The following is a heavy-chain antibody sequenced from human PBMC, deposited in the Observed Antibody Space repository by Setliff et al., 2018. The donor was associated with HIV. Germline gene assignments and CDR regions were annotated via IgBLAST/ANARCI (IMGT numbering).Heavy chain of an antibody. CDR2: ISADNGNT. V-gene: IGHV1-18*04. D-gene: IGHD3-10*01. J-gene: IGHJ6*03. CDR1: GYTLTEVS. CDR3: ARVPGARPYYYYYMDV. Sequence: GGSVKVSCKVSGYTLTEVSMHWVRQAPGQGLEWMGWISADNGNTNYAQKLQGRVTMTTDTSTSTADMELRSLRSDDTAVYYCARVPGARPYYYYYMDVWGKGTTVTVSS.